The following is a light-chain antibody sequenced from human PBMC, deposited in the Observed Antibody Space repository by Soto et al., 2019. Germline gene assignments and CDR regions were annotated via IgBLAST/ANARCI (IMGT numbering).Light chain of an antibody. CDR3: QQYKSHSRT. J-gene: IGKJ1*01. CDR2: KAS. V-gene: IGKV1-5*03. Sequence: DVQMTQSPSALPASVGDRVTVTCRASQSIRSWLAWYQEKPGKAPKLLIYKASLLETGVPSRFSGSGSGTEFTLTISSLQPDDFATYYCQQYKSHSRTFGQGTKVDIK. CDR1: QSIRSW.